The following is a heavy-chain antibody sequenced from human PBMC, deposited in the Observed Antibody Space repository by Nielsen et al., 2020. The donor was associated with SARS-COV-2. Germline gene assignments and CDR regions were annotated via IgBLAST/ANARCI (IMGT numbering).Heavy chain of an antibody. Sequence: SVKVSCKASGYTFTDYHIHWVRQAPGQGLEWVGRIIPIYGTANHAQKFQGRVTITADESTSTAYMELSSLKSEDTAVYYCARDRMELGLDYWGQGTLVTVSS. V-gene: IGHV1-69*13. CDR1: GYTFTDYH. CDR2: IIPIYGTA. CDR3: ARDRMELGLDY. D-gene: IGHD7-27*01. J-gene: IGHJ4*02.